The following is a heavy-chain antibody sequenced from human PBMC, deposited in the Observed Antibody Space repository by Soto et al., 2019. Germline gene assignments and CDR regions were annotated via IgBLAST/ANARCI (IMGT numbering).Heavy chain of an antibody. Sequence: ASVKVSCKASGYTFTSYAMHWVRQAPGQRLEWMGWINAGNGNTKYSQKFQGRVTITRDTSASTAYMELSSLRSEDTAVYYCAREVVPAAIFWSFDIWGQRTMVTVSS. CDR2: INAGNGNT. CDR1: GYTFTSYA. J-gene: IGHJ3*02. CDR3: AREVVPAAIFWSFDI. D-gene: IGHD2-2*01. V-gene: IGHV1-3*01.